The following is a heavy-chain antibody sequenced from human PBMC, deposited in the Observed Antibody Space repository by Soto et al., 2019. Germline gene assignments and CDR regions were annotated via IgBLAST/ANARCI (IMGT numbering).Heavy chain of an antibody. CDR3: ARGSGSSFPFFDS. Sequence: ASVKVSCKASGYTFTSNTIHWVRQAPGQRLEWVGWIIAGNGNTKYSQRFQGRVSITRDISASTAYMEVSSLRSEDTAVYYCARGSGSSFPFFDSWGQGTLVTFSS. CDR1: GYTFTSNT. V-gene: IGHV1-3*01. D-gene: IGHD1-26*01. J-gene: IGHJ4*02. CDR2: IIAGNGNT.